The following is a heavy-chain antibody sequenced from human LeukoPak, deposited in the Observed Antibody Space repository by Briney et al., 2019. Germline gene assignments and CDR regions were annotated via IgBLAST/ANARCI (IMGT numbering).Heavy chain of an antibody. CDR2: MYVDENDK. CDR1: GFTFSSYW. V-gene: IGHV3-30*02. CDR3: ATLVKTGSGGRGYFDH. Sequence: GGSLRLSCAASGFTFSSYWMSWVRQAPGKGLEWVAFMYVDENDKHYADSVKGRFTVSRDNSKNTFHLQMDSLTTADAAVYHCATLVKTGSGGRGYFDHWDQGTLVTVSS. J-gene: IGHJ4*02. D-gene: IGHD2-8*02.